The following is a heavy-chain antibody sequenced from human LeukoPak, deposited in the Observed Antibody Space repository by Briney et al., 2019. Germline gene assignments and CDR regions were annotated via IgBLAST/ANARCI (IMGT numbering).Heavy chain of an antibody. CDR1: GFTFSSYE. Sequence: GGSLRLSCAASGFTFSSYEMNWVRQAPGKGLEWVSYISSSGSTIYYADSVKGRFTISRDNAKNSLYLQMNSLRAEDTAVYYCARRGYSGYDFGYWGQGTLVTVSS. CDR3: ARRGYSGYDFGY. D-gene: IGHD5-12*01. V-gene: IGHV3-48*03. CDR2: ISSSGSTI. J-gene: IGHJ4*02.